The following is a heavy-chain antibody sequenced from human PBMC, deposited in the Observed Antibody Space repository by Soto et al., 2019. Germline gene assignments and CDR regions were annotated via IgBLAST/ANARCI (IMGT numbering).Heavy chain of an antibody. D-gene: IGHD4-4*01. CDR1: GFSFDDYA. V-gene: IGHV3-9*01. Sequence: GGSLRLSCAASGFSFDDYAMHWVRQAPGKGLEWVSGLSWNGGGIEYADSVKGRFTISRDNSKKFLYLQMNSLRTEDTAFYYCVKEMSTSFFDYWGQGAPVTVSS. J-gene: IGHJ4*02. CDR2: LSWNGGGI. CDR3: VKEMSTSFFDY.